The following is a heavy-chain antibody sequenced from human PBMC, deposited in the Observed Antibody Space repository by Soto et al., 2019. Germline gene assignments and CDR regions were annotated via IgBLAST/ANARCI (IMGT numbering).Heavy chain of an antibody. CDR2: IRDKANSYTT. Sequence: DVQLVESGGGLVQPGGSLRLSCAASGLIFSDYHMDWVRQAPGKGLDWVGRIRDKANSYTTEHAASGEGRFTISGEDARNSVYLQRTSLKTEEIAVYYCVLRSGPFAYWGQGTLVTVSS. CDR1: GLIFSDYH. V-gene: IGHV3-72*01. CDR3: VLRSGPFAY. J-gene: IGHJ4*02. D-gene: IGHD3-3*01.